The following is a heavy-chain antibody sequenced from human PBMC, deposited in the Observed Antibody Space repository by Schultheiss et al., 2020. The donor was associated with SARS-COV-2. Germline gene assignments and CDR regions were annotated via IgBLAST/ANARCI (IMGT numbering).Heavy chain of an antibody. CDR1: GYSFISYW. D-gene: IGHD1-26*01. CDR2: IYPADSDT. J-gene: IGHJ4*02. CDR3: ASSQSYSGSYHLDY. V-gene: IGHV5-51*01. Sequence: GGSLRLSCKASGYSFISYWIGWVRQQPGKGLEWMGIIYPADSDTRYSPSFQGQVTISADKSISTAYLQWSSLKASDTAMYYCASSQSYSGSYHLDYWGQGTLVTVSS.